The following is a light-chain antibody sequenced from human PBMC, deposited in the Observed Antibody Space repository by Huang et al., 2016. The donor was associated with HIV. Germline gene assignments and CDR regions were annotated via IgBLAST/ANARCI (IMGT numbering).Light chain of an antibody. CDR2: DAS. CDR1: QSIATN. V-gene: IGKV3-15*01. Sequence: EIVLTQSPATLSVSPGEGATLSCRANQSIATNLAWYHQSPGQAPMILIYDASTRASGLPGRFSGSGSGTEFTLTVSGLHSEDFAIYYCQQYHNWPYSFGQGTKLEIK. J-gene: IGKJ2*03. CDR3: QQYHNWPYS.